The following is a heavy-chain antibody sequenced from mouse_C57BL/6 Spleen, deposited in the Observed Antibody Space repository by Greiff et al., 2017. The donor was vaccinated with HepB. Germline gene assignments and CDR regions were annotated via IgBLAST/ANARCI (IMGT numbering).Heavy chain of an antibody. D-gene: IGHD3-2*02. CDR1: GYAFSSSW. Sequence: VQLQQSGPELVKPGASVKISCKASGYAFSSSWMNWVKQRPGKGLEWIGRIYPGDGDTNYNGKFKGKATLTADKSSSTAYMQLSSLTSEDSAVYFCARGSGYPWFAYWGQGTLVTVSA. CDR2: IYPGDGDT. J-gene: IGHJ3*01. CDR3: ARGSGYPWFAY. V-gene: IGHV1-82*01.